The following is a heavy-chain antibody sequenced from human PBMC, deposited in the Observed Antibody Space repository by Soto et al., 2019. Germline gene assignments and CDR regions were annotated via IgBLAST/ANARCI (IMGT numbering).Heavy chain of an antibody. D-gene: IGHD2-2*02. J-gene: IGHJ5*02. CDR2: IIPIFGTA. Sequence: SVKFSCKSSGVTFSSYAISWVRQAPGQGLEWMGGIIPIFGTANYAQKFQGRVTITADESTSTAYMELSSLRSEDTAVYYCARAESCSSTSCYTGPYNWFDPWGQGTLVTVSS. V-gene: IGHV1-69*13. CDR1: GVTFSSYA. CDR3: ARAESCSSTSCYTGPYNWFDP.